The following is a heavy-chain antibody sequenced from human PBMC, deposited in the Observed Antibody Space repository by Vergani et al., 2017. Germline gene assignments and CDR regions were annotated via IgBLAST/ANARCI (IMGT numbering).Heavy chain of an antibody. CDR2: ISGSGGST. V-gene: IGHV3-23*01. Sequence: EVQLLESGGGLVQPGGSLRLSCAASGFTFSSYAMTWVRQAPGKGLEWVSAISGSGGSTSYADPVKGRFTISRDNSKNTLYLQMNSLRAEDTAVYCCAKPYSGSGSMKGWFDPWGQGTLVTVSS. D-gene: IGHD3-10*01. CDR1: GFTFSSYA. CDR3: AKPYSGSGSMKGWFDP. J-gene: IGHJ5*02.